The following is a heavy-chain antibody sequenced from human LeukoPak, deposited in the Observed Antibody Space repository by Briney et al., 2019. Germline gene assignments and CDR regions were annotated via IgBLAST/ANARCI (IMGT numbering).Heavy chain of an antibody. Sequence: GGSLRLSCAASGFTFSSYAMHWVRQAPGKGLEWVAVISYDGSNKYYADSVKGRFTISRDNSKNTLYLQMNSLRAEDTAVYYCAKAQFSSGSDYWGQGTLATVSS. CDR1: GFTFSSYA. J-gene: IGHJ4*02. V-gene: IGHV3-30-3*01. CDR3: AKAQFSSGSDY. CDR2: ISYDGSNK. D-gene: IGHD6-19*01.